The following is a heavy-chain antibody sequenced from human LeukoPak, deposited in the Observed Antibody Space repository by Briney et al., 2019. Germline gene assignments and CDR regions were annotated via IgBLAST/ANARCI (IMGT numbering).Heavy chain of an antibody. J-gene: IGHJ4*02. CDR1: GGSISGYY. D-gene: IGHD6-19*01. V-gene: IGHV4-59*05. Sequence: SETLSLTCTVSGGSISGYYWGWVRQPPGKGLEWIGSIYYSGSTYYNPSLKSRVTISVDTSKNQFSLKLSSVTAADTAVYYCARDKSGWGYWGQGTLVTVSS. CDR3: ARDKSGWGY. CDR2: IYYSGST.